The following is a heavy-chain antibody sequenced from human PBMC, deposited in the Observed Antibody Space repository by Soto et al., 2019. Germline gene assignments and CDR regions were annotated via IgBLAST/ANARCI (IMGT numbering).Heavy chain of an antibody. J-gene: IGHJ6*03. V-gene: IGHV4-59*12. CDR1: GGSISSYY. CDR3: ARGHSSSWKRYYYYMDV. CDR2: IYYSGST. Sequence: PSETLSLTCTVSGGSISSYYWSWIRQPPGKGLEWIGYIYYSGSTNYNPSLKSRVTISVDTSKNQFSLKLSSVTAADTAVYYCARGHSSSWKRYYYYMDVWGKGTTVTVSS. D-gene: IGHD6-13*01.